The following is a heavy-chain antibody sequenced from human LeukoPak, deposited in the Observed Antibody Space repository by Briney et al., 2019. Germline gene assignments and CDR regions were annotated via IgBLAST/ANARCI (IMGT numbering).Heavy chain of an antibody. J-gene: IGHJ4*02. CDR1: GFTFDDYG. CDR3: AREGDILTGYYPFDY. CDR2: INWNGGST. V-gene: IGHV3-20*04. D-gene: IGHD3-9*01. Sequence: GGSLRLSCAASGFTFDDYGMSWVRQAPGKGLEWVSGINWNGGSTGYADSVKGRFTISRDNAKNSLYLQMNSLRAEDTALYYRAREGDILTGYYPFDYWGQGTLVTASS.